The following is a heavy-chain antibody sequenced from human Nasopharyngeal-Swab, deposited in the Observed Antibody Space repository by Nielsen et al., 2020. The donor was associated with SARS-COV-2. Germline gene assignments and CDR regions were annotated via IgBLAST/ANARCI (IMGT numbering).Heavy chain of an antibody. CDR1: GFVFSAYD. Sequence: LSLTCAASGFVFSAYDMHWVRQAPGKVLEWVAVISYDGSNSYYADSVKGRFTISRDNSKNTVFLQMNSLRPEDTAMFFCAGGAADSVMGMVYYGMDVWGQGTTVLVSS. J-gene: IGHJ6*02. D-gene: IGHD5-18*01. CDR3: AGGAADSVMGMVYYGMDV. V-gene: IGHV3-30*03. CDR2: ISYDGSNS.